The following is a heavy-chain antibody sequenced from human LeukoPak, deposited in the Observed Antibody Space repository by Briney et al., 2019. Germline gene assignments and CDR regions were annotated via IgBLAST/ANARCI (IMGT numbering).Heavy chain of an antibody. D-gene: IGHD3-22*01. CDR1: GYTFTGYY. CDR3: ARDRNYYDSSGYPDY. J-gene: IGHJ4*02. CDR2: INPNSGGT. V-gene: IGHV1-2*02. Sequence: ASVKVSCKASGYTFTGYYMHWVRQAPGQGLEWMGWINPNSGGTNYAQKFQGRVTMTRDTSISTAYMELSGLRSDDTAVYYCARDRNYYDSSGYPDYWGQGTLVTVSS.